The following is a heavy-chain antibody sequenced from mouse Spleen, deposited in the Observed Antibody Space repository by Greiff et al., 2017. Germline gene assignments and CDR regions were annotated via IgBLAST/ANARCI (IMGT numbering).Heavy chain of an antibody. CDR3: AREWDVHFDY. CDR1: GYTFTSYT. V-gene: IGHV1-4*01. CDR2: INPSSGYT. Sequence: QVQLKQSGAELARPGASVKMSCKASGYTFTSYTMHWVKQRPGQGLEWIGYINPSSGYTKYNQKFKDKATLTADKSSSTAYMQLSSLTSEDSAVYYCAREWDVHFDYWGQGTTLTVSS. D-gene: IGHD4-1*01. J-gene: IGHJ2*01.